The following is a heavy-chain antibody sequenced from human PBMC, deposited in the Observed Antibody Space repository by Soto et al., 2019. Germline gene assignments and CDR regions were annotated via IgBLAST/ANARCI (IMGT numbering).Heavy chain of an antibody. Sequence: TGGSLRLSCAASGFTFSSYAMHWVRQAPGKGLEWVAVISYDGSNKYYADSVKGRFTISRDNSKNTLYPQMNSLRAEDTAVYYCARDTYYYGSGSYYPLDYWGQGTLVTVSS. J-gene: IGHJ4*02. V-gene: IGHV3-30-3*01. CDR3: ARDTYYYGSGSYYPLDY. D-gene: IGHD3-10*01. CDR2: ISYDGSNK. CDR1: GFTFSSYA.